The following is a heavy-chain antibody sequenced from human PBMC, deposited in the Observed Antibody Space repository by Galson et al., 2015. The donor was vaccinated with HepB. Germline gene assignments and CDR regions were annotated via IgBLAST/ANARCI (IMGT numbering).Heavy chain of an antibody. CDR2: IYYSGST. CDR1: GGSISSYY. J-gene: IGHJ3*02. V-gene: IGHV4-59*08. Sequence: SETLSLTCTVSGGSISSYYWSWIRQPPGKGLEWIGYIYYSGSTNYNPSLKSRVTISVDTSKNQFSLKLSSVTAADTAVYYCVKTGFDAFDIWGQGTMVTVSS. CDR3: VKTGFDAFDI. D-gene: IGHD3-9*01.